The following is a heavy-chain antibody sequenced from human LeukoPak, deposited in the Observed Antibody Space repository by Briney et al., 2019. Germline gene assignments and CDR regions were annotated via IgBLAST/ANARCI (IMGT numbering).Heavy chain of an antibody. Sequence: GGSLRLSCAASGFTFSSHWMSWVRQALGKGLEWVANIKPDGSEKYPVDSVKGRFTVTRDNARNTLYLQMSRLRDDDSAVYYCARAPAFGTVDYWGQGTLVTVSS. CDR3: ARAPAFGTVDY. J-gene: IGHJ4*02. CDR2: IKPDGSEK. V-gene: IGHV3-7*01. D-gene: IGHD3-16*01. CDR1: GFTFSSHW.